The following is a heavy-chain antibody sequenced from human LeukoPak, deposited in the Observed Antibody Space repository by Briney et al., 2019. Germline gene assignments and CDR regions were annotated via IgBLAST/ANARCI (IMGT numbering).Heavy chain of an antibody. CDR3: ARGRRDIVVVPAARATGYYYMDV. J-gene: IGHJ6*03. CDR2: MNPNSGNT. V-gene: IGHV1-8*01. CDR1: GYTFTSYD. Sequence: ASVKVSCKASGYTFTSYDINWVRQATGQGLEWMGWMNPNSGNTGYAQKFQGRVTITRNTSISTAYMELSSLRSEDTAVYYCARGRRDIVVVPAARATGYYYMDVWGKGTTVTVSS. D-gene: IGHD2-2*01.